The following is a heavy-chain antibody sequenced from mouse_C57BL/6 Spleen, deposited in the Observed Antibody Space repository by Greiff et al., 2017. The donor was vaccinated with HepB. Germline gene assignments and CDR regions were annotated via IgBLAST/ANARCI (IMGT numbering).Heavy chain of an antibody. CDR1: GIDFSRYW. Sequence: EASGIDFSRYWMSWVRRAPGKGLEWIGEINPDSSTINYAPSLKDKFIISRDNAKNTLYLQMSKVRSEDTALYYCARPNYYGSSYGGFAYWGQGTLVTVSA. CDR3: ARPNYYGSSYGGFAY. J-gene: IGHJ3*01. V-gene: IGHV4-1*01. D-gene: IGHD1-1*01. CDR2: INPDSSTI.